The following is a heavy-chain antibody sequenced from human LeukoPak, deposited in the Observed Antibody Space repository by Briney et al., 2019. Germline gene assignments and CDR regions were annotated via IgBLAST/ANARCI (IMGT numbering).Heavy chain of an antibody. CDR3: TKGTGINHYHWIDP. V-gene: IGHV3-23*01. J-gene: IGHJ5*02. D-gene: IGHD3/OR15-3a*01. CDR2: ISGSGGNT. CDR1: KVTFSDYA. Sequence: GGSLRLSCAASKVTFSDYAMNWVRQAPGKGLEWVSGISGSGGNTYYADSVKGRFTISRDNSKNTLYLQMNSLRAEDTALYYCTKGTGINHYHWIDPWGQGTQVTVSS.